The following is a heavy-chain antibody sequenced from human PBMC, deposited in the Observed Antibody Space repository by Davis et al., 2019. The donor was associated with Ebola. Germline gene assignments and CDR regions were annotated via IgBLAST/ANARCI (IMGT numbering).Heavy chain of an antibody. CDR2: FDPEDGET. CDR3: ARGVRLTVTIYYYGMDV. J-gene: IGHJ6*02. V-gene: IGHV1-24*01. Sequence: ASVKVSCKVSGYTLTELSMHWVRQAPGKGLEWMGGFDPEDGETIYAQKFQGRVTMTEDTSTDTAYMELSSLRSDDTAVYYCARGVRLTVTIYYYGMDVWGQGTTVTVSS. D-gene: IGHD4-17*01. CDR1: GYTLTELS.